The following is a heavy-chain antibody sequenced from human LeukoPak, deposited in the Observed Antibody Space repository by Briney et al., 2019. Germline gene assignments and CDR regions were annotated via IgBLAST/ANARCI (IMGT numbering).Heavy chain of an antibody. CDR2: IYYSGNT. V-gene: IGHV4-39*02. J-gene: IGHJ5*02. CDR1: GVSISSSNSY. CDR3: ARDLGGSYSSETWFDP. Sequence: SETLSLACTVSGVSISSSNSYWGWIRQPPGKGLEWIGSIYYSGNTYYNASLKSQVSISIDTSENRFSLRLSSVTAADTAVYYCARDLGGSYSSETWFDPWGQGTLVTVSS. D-gene: IGHD1-26*01.